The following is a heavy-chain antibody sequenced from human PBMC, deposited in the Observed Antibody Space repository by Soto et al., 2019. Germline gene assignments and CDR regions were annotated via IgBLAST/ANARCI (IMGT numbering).Heavy chain of an antibody. D-gene: IGHD5-18*01. CDR1: GYTFTSYY. J-gene: IGHJ6*02. Sequence: GASLKVSCKASGYTFTSYYIHWVRQAPGQGLEWMGIFNPTGDTASYAQKLQGRVTMTRDTSTGTAYMELGSLRSEDTAVYYCARGGRIVDTGIGYYYYHAMDVWGQGTTVTVSS. CDR3: ARGGRIVDTGIGYYYYHAMDV. V-gene: IGHV1-46*01. CDR2: FNPTGDTA.